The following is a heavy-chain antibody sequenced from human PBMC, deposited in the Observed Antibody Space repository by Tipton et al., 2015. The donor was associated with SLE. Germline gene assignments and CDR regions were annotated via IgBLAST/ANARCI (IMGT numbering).Heavy chain of an antibody. CDR1: GGSFSGYY. CDR3: ARGHRWAAYYYYMDV. V-gene: IGHV4-34*01. Sequence: TLSLTCAVYGGSFSGYYWSWIRRPPGKGLEWIGEINHSGSTNYNPSLKSRVTISVDTSKNQFSLRLSSVTAADAAVYYCARGHRWAAYYYYMDVWGKGTTVTVSS. D-gene: IGHD1-26*01. CDR2: INHSGST. J-gene: IGHJ6*03.